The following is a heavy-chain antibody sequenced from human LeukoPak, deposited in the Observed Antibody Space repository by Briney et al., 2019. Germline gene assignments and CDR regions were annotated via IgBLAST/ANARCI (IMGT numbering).Heavy chain of an antibody. CDR1: GGSFSGYY. V-gene: IGHV4-34*01. CDR3: ARGPDERTIRYFDWLYNY. CDR2: INHSGST. Sequence: SETLSLTCAVYGGSFSGYYWSWIRQPPGKGLEWIGEINHSGSTNYNPSLKSRVTISVDTSKNQFSLKLSSVTAADTAVYYCARGPDERTIRYFDWLYNYWGQRTLVTVSS. D-gene: IGHD3-9*01. J-gene: IGHJ4*02.